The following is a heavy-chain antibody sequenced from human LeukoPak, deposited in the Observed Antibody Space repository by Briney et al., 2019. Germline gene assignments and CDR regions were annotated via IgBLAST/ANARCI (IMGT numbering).Heavy chain of an antibody. D-gene: IGHD1-26*01. CDR3: ARDKGELFDY. Sequence: SETLSLTCTVSGGSISSSSYYWGWIRQPPGKGLEWIGSIYYSGSTYYNPSLKSRVTISVDTSKNQFSLKLSSVTAADTAVYYCARDKGELFDYWGQGTLVTVSS. V-gene: IGHV4-39*07. CDR1: GGSISSSSYY. CDR2: IYYSGST. J-gene: IGHJ4*02.